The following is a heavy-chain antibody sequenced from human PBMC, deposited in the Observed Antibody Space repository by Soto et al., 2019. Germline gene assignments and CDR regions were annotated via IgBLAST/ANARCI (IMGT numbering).Heavy chain of an antibody. J-gene: IGHJ6*02. CDR1: GFTFSGSA. Sequence: EVQLVESGGGLVQPGGSLKLSCAASGFTFSGSAMHWVRQASGKGLEWVGRIRSKANSYATAYAASVKGRFTISRDDSKNTGFLQMNGLKTGDTAVYYCTRLVGGGAAAGTSGMDVWGQGTTVTVSS. D-gene: IGHD6-13*01. CDR3: TRLVGGGAAAGTSGMDV. V-gene: IGHV3-73*02. CDR2: IRSKANSYAT.